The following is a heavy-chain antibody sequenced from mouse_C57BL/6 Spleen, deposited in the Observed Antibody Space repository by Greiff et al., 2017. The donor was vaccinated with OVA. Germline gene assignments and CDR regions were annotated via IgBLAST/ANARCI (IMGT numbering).Heavy chain of an antibody. Sequence: EVKLQESGPGLVKPSQSLSLTCSVTGYSITSGYYWNWIRQFPGNKLEWMGYISYDGSNNYNPSLKNRISITRDTSKNQFFLKLNSVTTEDTATYYCAAPYVGYAMDYWGQGTSVTVSS. CDR2: ISYDGSN. CDR1: GYSITSGYY. J-gene: IGHJ4*01. V-gene: IGHV3-6*01. D-gene: IGHD1-1*01. CDR3: AAPYVGYAMDY.